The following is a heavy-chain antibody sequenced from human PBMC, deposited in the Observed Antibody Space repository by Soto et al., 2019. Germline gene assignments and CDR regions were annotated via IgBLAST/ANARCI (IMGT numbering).Heavy chain of an antibody. Sequence: QVQLVQSGAEVKKPGSSVKVSCKASGGTFSSYAISWVRQAPGQGLEWMGGIIPIFGTANYAQKFQGRVTITADESTSTAYMELSSLRSEDTAVYYCARDRTLRTWYQLLSYSNYGPLDYWGRGTLVSVSS. J-gene: IGHJ4*02. CDR2: IIPIFGTA. V-gene: IGHV1-69*01. CDR1: GGTFSSYA. CDR3: ARDRTLRTWYQLLSYSNYGPLDY. D-gene: IGHD2-2*01.